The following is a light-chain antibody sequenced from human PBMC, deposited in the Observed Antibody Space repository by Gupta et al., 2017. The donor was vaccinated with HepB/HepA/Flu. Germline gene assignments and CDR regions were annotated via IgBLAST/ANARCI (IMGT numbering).Light chain of an antibody. CDR1: SSNIGNND. J-gene: IGLJ2*01. CDR2: ENN. CDR3: GTWDTSLTIVV. Sequence: QSVLTQPPSVPAAPAPHVTISFSGSSSNIGNNDVSWYQQLSGTAPKLLIFENNKRPSGIPARVSGSKSATSATLGITGRKTGDEDDDYCGTWDTSLTIVVLGGGTKLTVL. V-gene: IGLV1-51*02.